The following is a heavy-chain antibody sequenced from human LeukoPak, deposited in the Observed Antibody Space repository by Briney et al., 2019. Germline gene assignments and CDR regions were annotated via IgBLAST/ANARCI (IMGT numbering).Heavy chain of an antibody. V-gene: IGHV3-9*01. CDR3: AKGASMNYYDSSGVDDAFDI. Sequence: PGGSLRLSCAASGFTFDDYAMHWVRQAPGKGLEWVSGISWNSGSIGYADSVKGRFTISRDNAKNSLYLQMNSLRAEDTALYYCAKGASMNYYDSSGVDDAFDIWGQGTMVTVSS. CDR1: GFTFDDYA. J-gene: IGHJ3*02. CDR2: ISWNSGSI. D-gene: IGHD3-22*01.